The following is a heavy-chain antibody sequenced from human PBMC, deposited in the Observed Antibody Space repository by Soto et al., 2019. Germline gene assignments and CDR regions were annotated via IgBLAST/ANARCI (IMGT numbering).Heavy chain of an antibody. Sequence: SETLSLTCTGSGGSISGYYWSWIRQPPGKGLEWIGYMYNTGSTVYNPSFKSRVTISVDTSKNQFSLKLDSVTAADTAVYYCARDLWGYCGTDCYPLDVWGQGTTVTVSS. CDR3: ARDLWGYCGTDCYPLDV. J-gene: IGHJ6*02. CDR2: MYNTGST. V-gene: IGHV4-59*01. D-gene: IGHD2-21*02. CDR1: GGSISGYY.